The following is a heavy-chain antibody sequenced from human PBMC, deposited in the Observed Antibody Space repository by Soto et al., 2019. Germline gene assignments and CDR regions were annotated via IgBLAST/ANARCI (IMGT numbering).Heavy chain of an antibody. Sequence: QVQLVESGGGVVQPGRSLRLSCAASGFTFSSYGMHWVRQAPGKGLEWVAVIWYDGSNKYYADSVKGRFTISRDNSKNTLYLQMNSLRAEDTAVYYCARDDFWSGYSEYYYYYYGMDVWGQGTTVTVSS. CDR2: IWYDGSNK. CDR1: GFTFSSYG. J-gene: IGHJ6*02. V-gene: IGHV3-33*01. D-gene: IGHD3-3*01. CDR3: ARDDFWSGYSEYYYYYYGMDV.